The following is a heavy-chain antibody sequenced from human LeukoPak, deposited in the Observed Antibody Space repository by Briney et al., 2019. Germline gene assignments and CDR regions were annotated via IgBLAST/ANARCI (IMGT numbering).Heavy chain of an antibody. J-gene: IGHJ4*02. CDR1: GGTFSSYA. CDR3: ARDSGPTYGYYDSSGYYYRY. D-gene: IGHD3-22*01. CDR2: IIPIFGTA. Sequence: SVKVSCKASGGTFSSYAISWVRQAPGQGLEWMGGIIPIFGTANYAQKFQGRVTITADESTSTAYMELSSLRSEDTAVYYCARDSGPTYGYYDSSGYYYRYWGQGTLVTVSS. V-gene: IGHV1-69*13.